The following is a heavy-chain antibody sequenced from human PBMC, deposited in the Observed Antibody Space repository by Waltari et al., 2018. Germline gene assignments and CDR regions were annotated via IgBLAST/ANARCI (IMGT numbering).Heavy chain of an antibody. CDR2: CEAEERQT. J-gene: IGHJ4*02. Sequence: QVQLVQSGAEVKKPGASVKVSCKVSGYTLTELSMPWVRQAPGKGVEWMGGCEAEERQTIYAKTSQGKVTMTSDTSTDTTYMEISRRRSEDTAVYYCATVPSVYCSGGSCHSGYCGQGTLVTVSS. V-gene: IGHV1-24*01. CDR1: GYTLTELS. CDR3: ATVPSVYCSGGSCHSGY. D-gene: IGHD2-15*01.